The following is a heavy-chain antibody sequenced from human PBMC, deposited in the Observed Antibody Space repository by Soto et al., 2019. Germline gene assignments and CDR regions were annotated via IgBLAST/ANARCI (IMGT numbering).Heavy chain of an antibody. D-gene: IGHD5-18*01. CDR2: IRSARDT. Sequence: SGGSLRLSCAVSGFTFSNYYIHWVRQAPGKGLEWVSSIRSARDTFYADSVKGRFSISRDDAASSVSLQMNSRRGEEPAVYSCAREETAWPLAYGLDVWGQGTTVTASS. J-gene: IGHJ6*02. V-gene: IGHV3-21*01. CDR3: AREETAWPLAYGLDV. CDR1: GFTFSNYY.